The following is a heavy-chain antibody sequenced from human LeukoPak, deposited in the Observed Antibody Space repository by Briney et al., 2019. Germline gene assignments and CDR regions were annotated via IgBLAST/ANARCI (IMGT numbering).Heavy chain of an antibody. CDR3: AKENYYGSGRPFDY. J-gene: IGHJ4*02. CDR2: ISWNSGSI. D-gene: IGHD3-10*01. CDR1: GFTFDDYA. V-gene: IGHV3-9*01. Sequence: GGSLRLSCAASGFTFDDYAMHWVRQAPGKGLEWVSGISWNSGSIGYADSVKGRFTISRDNAKNSLYLQMNSLRAEDTALYYCAKENYYGSGRPFDYWGQGTLVTVSS.